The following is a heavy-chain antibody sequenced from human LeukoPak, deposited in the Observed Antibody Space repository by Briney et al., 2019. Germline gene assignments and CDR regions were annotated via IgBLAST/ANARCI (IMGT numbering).Heavy chain of an antibody. CDR2: INPSGGST. D-gene: IGHD3-10*01. V-gene: IGHV1-46*01. CDR3: ARELLWFGELFF. Sequence: ASVTVSCKASGYTFTSYYMHWVRQAPGQGLEWMGIINPSGGSTSYAQKFQGRVTMTRDTSTSTVYMELSSLRSEDTAVYYCARELLWFGELFFWGQGTLVTVSS. J-gene: IGHJ4*02. CDR1: GYTFTSYY.